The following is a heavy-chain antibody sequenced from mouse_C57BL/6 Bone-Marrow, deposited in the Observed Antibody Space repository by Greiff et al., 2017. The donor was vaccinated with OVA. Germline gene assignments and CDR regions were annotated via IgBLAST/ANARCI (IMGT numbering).Heavy chain of an antibody. CDR1: GYTFTDYN. Sequence: EVQLQESGPELVKPGASVKIPCKASGYTFTDYNMDWVKQSHGKSLEWIGDINPNNGGTIYNQKFKGKATLTVDKSSSTAYMELRSLTSEDTAVYYCARRAFYDGYFYAMDYWGQGTSVTVSS. J-gene: IGHJ4*01. D-gene: IGHD2-3*01. CDR3: ARRAFYDGYFYAMDY. V-gene: IGHV1-18*01. CDR2: INPNNGGT.